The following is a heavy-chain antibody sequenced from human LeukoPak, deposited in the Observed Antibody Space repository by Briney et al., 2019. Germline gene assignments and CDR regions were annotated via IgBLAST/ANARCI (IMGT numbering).Heavy chain of an antibody. D-gene: IGHD5-18*01. CDR3: ARDLSGIAGYTYGRGIDY. J-gene: IGHJ4*02. CDR2: ISSSSSTI. CDR1: GFSFSSYS. V-gene: IGHV3-48*04. Sequence: GGSLRLSCAASGFSFSSYSMNWVRQAPGKGLEWVSYISSSSSTIYYADSVKGRFTISRDNAKTSLYLQMNSLRAEDTAVYYCARDLSGIAGYTYGRGIDYWGQGTLVTVSS.